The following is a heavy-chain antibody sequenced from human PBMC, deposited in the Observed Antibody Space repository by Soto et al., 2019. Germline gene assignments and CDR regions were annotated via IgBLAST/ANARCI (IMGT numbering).Heavy chain of an antibody. CDR2: IIPICGTA. CDR1: GGTFSSYA. J-gene: IGHJ6*02. V-gene: IGHV1-69*01. CDR3: ARSSSMVPYCSCGSCPNRYYYGMDV. Sequence: QVQLVQSGAEVKKPGSSVKVSCKASGGTFSSYAISWVRQAPGQGLEWMGGIIPICGTANYAQKFQGRVTITADESTSTAYIEVSSLSSEDTAVYYCARSSSMVPYCSCGSCPNRYYYGMDVWGQGTTVTVSS. D-gene: IGHD2-15*01.